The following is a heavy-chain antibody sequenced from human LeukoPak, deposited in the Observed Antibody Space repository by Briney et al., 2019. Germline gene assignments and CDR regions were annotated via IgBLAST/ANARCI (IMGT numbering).Heavy chain of an antibody. CDR3: ARWRTTVYGMDV. D-gene: IGHD4-11*01. Sequence: GGSLRLSCAASGFTFSRYWMSWVRQAPGKGLEWVANIKEDGSEKYYVDSVKGRFTISRDNAKKSLYLQMNSLRAEDTAVYYCARWRTTVYGMDVWGQGTTVTVSS. J-gene: IGHJ6*02. V-gene: IGHV3-7*05. CDR1: GFTFSRYW. CDR2: IKEDGSEK.